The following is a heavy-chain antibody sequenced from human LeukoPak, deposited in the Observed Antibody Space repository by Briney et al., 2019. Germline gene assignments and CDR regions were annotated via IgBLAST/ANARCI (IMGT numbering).Heavy chain of an antibody. CDR1: GFTFSSYS. CDR3: GSCSGGSCHSGWFDP. V-gene: IGHV3-21*01. D-gene: IGHD2-15*01. CDR2: ISSSSSNI. Sequence: GGSLRLSCAASGFTFSSYSMNWVRQAPGKGLEWVSSISSSSSNIYYADSVKGRFTISRDNAKNSLYLQMNSLRAEDTAVYYCGSCSGGSCHSGWFDPWGQGTLVTVSS. J-gene: IGHJ5*02.